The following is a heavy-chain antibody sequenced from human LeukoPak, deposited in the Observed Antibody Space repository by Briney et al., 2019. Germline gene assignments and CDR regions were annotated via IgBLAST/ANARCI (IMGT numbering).Heavy chain of an antibody. D-gene: IGHD6-13*01. J-gene: IGHJ3*02. CDR3: ARVTIPAAGHAFDI. Sequence: PSETLSLTCTVSDGSISSNSYYWSWIRQPAGKGLEWIGRIYSSGGTNYNSSLKSRVTISIDTSRDQFSLKLTSVTAADTAVYYCARVTIPAAGHAFDIWGQGTMVTVSS. CDR2: IYSSGGT. CDR1: DGSISSNSYY. V-gene: IGHV4-61*02.